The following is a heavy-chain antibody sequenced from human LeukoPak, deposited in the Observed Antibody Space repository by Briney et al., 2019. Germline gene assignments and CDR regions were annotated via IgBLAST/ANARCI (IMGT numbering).Heavy chain of an antibody. CDR2: INHSGST. Sequence: SSETLSLTCAVYGESFSGYYWSWIRQPPGKGLEWIGEINHSGSTNYNPSLKSRVTISVDTSKNQVSLKLSSVTAADTAVYYCAREGKRLGYNYYGFDYWGQGTLVTVSS. J-gene: IGHJ4*02. CDR1: GESFSGYY. V-gene: IGHV4-34*01. D-gene: IGHD5-24*01. CDR3: AREGKRLGYNYYGFDY.